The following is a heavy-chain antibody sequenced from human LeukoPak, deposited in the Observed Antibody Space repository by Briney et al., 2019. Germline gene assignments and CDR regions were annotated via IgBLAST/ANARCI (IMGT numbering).Heavy chain of an antibody. CDR3: ARSSEWALLSSFDY. Sequence: ASVKVSCKASGYTFTSYGISWVRQAPGQGLEWMGWISAYNGNTNYAQKLQGRVTMTTDTSTSTAYMELRSLRSDDTAVYYCARSSEWALLSSFDYWGQGTLVTVSS. V-gene: IGHV1-18*01. CDR1: GYTFTSYG. J-gene: IGHJ4*02. CDR2: ISAYNGNT. D-gene: IGHD1-26*01.